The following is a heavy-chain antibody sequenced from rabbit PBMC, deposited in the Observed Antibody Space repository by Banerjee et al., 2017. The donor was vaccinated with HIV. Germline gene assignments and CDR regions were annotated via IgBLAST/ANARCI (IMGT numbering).Heavy chain of an antibody. CDR3: ARDLAAVTGWNFGL. D-gene: IGHD7-1*01. CDR2: FYGDGSGTT. CDR1: GFSFSGYYY. J-gene: IGHJ6*01. Sequence: QEQLEESGGDLVKPEGSLTLTCTASGFSFSGYYYMCWVRQAPGKGLEWIACFYGDGSGTTAYASWVNGRFTISRSTSLSAVDLKMTSLTAADTATYFCARDLAAVTGWNFGLWGPGTLVTVS. V-gene: IGHV1S43*01.